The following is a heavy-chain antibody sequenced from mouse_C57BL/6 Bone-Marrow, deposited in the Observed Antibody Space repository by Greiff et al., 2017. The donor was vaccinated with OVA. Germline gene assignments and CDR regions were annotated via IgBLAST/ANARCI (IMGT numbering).Heavy chain of an antibody. CDR1: GEACTSYV. CDR3: ASSVTTVDY. V-gene: IGHV1-55*01. Sequence: VQLQQPGAELVKPGASVKMSGRGWGEACTSYVITWVKQRHAPRIEWIGDIPPGRGSTNHNEKFKSKATLTVDTSASTAYMQLSSLTSEDSAVYYCASSVTTVDYWGQGTTLTVSS. CDR2: IPPGRGST. J-gene: IGHJ2*01. D-gene: IGHD1-1*01.